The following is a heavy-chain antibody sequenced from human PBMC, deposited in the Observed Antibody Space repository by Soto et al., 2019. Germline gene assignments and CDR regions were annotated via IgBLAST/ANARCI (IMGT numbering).Heavy chain of an antibody. Sequence: GGSLRLSCAASGFSVSTIYMTWVRQAPGKGLEWVSVIYSGGNTYYADSVKGRFTISRDNSKNTLHLQMNSLRAEDTAVYYCARGSGSLYYFDFWGRGTLVTVSS. V-gene: IGHV3-53*01. CDR3: ARGSGSLYYFDF. D-gene: IGHD1-26*01. CDR1: GFSVSTIY. CDR2: IYSGGNT. J-gene: IGHJ4*02.